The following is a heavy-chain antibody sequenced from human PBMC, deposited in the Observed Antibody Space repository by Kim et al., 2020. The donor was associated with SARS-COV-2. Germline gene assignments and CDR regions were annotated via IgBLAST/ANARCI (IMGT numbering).Heavy chain of an antibody. V-gene: IGHV4-39*01. CDR2: IYYSGST. CDR3: ARTFPGAVGATVFDY. CDR1: GGSISSSSYY. D-gene: IGHD1-26*01. Sequence: SETLSLTCTVSGGSISSSSYYWGWIRQPPGKGLEWIGSIYYSGSTYYNPSLKSRVTISVDTSKNQFSLKLSSVTAADTAVYYCARTFPGAVGATVFDYWGQGTLVTVSS. J-gene: IGHJ4*02.